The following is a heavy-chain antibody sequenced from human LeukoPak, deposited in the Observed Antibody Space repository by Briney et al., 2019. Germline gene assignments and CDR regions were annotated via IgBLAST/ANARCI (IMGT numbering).Heavy chain of an antibody. CDR3: ARDQRCSGGSCYSDRFDY. D-gene: IGHD2-15*01. CDR2: ISAYSGNT. V-gene: IGHV1-18*04. J-gene: IGHJ4*02. Sequence: ASVKVSCKASGYTFTSYGISWVRQAPGQGLEWMGWISAYSGNTNYAQKLQGRVTMTTDTSTSTAYMELRSLRSDDTAMYYCARDQRCSGGSCYSDRFDYWGQGTLVTVSS. CDR1: GYTFTSYG.